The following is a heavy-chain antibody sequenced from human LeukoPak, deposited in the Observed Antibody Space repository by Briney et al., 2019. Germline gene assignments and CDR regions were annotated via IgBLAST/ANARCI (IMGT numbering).Heavy chain of an antibody. CDR2: ISSSSTT. V-gene: IGHV3-48*02. Sequence: PGGSLRLSCAASGFTFSTYNMNWVRQAPGKGLEWVSYISSSSTTSYADSVKGRFTISRDNAKSSLYLQMNSLRDEDTAVYYCARTSLRTFHIWGQGTMVTVSS. J-gene: IGHJ3*02. CDR1: GFTFSTYN. CDR3: ARTSLRTFHI.